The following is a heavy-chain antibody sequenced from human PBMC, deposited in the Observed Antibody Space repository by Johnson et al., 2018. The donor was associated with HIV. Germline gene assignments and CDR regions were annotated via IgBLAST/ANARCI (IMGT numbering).Heavy chain of an antibody. CDR3: AKPETGELSDAFDI. CDR2: ISGSGGST. CDR1: GFTFSSYW. J-gene: IGHJ3*02. D-gene: IGHD7-27*01. Sequence: VQLVESGGGLVQPGGSLRLSCAASGFTFSSYWMHWVRQAPGKGLEWVSAISGSGGSTYYADSVKGRFTISRDNAKNSLYLQMNSLRAEDTALYYCAKPETGELSDAFDIWGQGTMVTVSS. V-gene: IGHV3-23*04.